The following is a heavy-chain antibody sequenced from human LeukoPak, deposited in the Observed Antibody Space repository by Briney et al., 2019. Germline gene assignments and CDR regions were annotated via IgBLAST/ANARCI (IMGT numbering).Heavy chain of an antibody. D-gene: IGHD6-6*01. CDR2: IYYSGST. J-gene: IGHJ4*02. V-gene: IGHV4-59*11. Sequence: SETLSLTCTVSGGSISSHYWSWIRQPPGKGLEWIGYIYYSGSTNYNPSLKSRVTISVDTSKNQFSLKLSSVTAADTAVYSCARVFRQLVYYWGQGTLVTASS. CDR3: ARVFRQLVYY. CDR1: GGSISSHY.